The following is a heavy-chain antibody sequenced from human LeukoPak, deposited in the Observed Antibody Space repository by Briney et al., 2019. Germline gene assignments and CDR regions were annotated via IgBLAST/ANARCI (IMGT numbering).Heavy chain of an antibody. V-gene: IGHV3-7*03. J-gene: IGHJ4*02. CDR3: AKTMGAIDHDY. D-gene: IGHD1-26*01. CDR2: IKQDGSET. Sequence: GGSLRLSCAASGFTFRSYWMTWVRQYPGKGLEWVANIKQDGSETYYADSVKGRFTISRDNSKNTLYLQMNSLRAEDTAVYFCAKTMGAIDHDYWGQGTLVTVSS. CDR1: GFTFRSYW.